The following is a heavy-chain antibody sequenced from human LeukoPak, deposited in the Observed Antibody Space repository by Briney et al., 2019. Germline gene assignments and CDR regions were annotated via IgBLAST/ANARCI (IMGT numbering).Heavy chain of an antibody. Sequence: GGSLRLSCAASGFTFSSYSMNWVRQAPGKGLEWVSYISSSRNYIFYADSVKGRFTISRDNAKNSLYLQMNSLRAEDTAVYYCARDPYYYDSSGYYGEGFDYWGQGTLVTVFS. D-gene: IGHD3-22*01. J-gene: IGHJ4*02. CDR1: GFTFSSYS. V-gene: IGHV3-21*01. CDR3: ARDPYYYDSSGYYGEGFDY. CDR2: ISSSRNYI.